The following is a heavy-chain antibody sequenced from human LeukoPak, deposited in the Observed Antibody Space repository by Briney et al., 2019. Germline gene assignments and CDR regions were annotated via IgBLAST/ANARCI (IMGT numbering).Heavy chain of an antibody. V-gene: IGHV1-2*04. J-gene: IGHJ4*02. Sequence: ASVKVSCKASGYTFTGYYMHWVRQAPGQGLEWMGWINPNSGGTNYAQKFQGWVTMTRDTSISTAYMELSRLRSDDTAVYYCAREYPNLAAAGTDYFDYWGQGTLVTVSS. CDR2: INPNSGGT. D-gene: IGHD6-13*01. CDR3: AREYPNLAAAGTDYFDY. CDR1: GYTFTGYY.